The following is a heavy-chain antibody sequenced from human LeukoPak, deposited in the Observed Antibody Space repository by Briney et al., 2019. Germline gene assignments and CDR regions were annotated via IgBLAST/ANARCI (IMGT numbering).Heavy chain of an antibody. CDR3: ASIIYYYDSSGYYYDY. V-gene: IGHV1-46*01. CDR1: GHTFTRYY. D-gene: IGHD3-22*01. J-gene: IGHJ4*02. Sequence: ASVKVSCKASGHTFTRYYIHWVRQAPGQGLEWMGIINPSGGNTNYAQKFQGRVTITADESTSTAYMELSSLRSEDTAVYYCASIIYYYDSSGYYYDYWGQGTLVTVSS. CDR2: INPSGGNT.